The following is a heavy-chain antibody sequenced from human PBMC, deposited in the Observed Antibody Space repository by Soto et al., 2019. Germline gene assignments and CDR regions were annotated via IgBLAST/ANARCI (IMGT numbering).Heavy chain of an antibody. CDR3: AKDPGRYCSSTSCYPGYY. CDR2: ISGSGGST. V-gene: IGHV3-23*01. J-gene: IGHJ4*02. CDR1: GFTFSSYA. Sequence: PGGSLRLPCVASGFTFSSYAMSWVRQAPGKGLEWVSAISGSGGSTYYADSVKGRFTISRDNSKNTLYLQMNSLRAEDTAVYYCAKDPGRYCSSTSCYPGYYWGQGTLVTVSS. D-gene: IGHD2-2*01.